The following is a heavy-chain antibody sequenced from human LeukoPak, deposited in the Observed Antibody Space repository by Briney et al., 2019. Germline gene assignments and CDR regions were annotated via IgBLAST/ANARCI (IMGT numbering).Heavy chain of an antibody. CDR1: GGSISSSSYY. Sequence: SETLSLTCTVSGGSISSSSYYWGWIRQPPGKGLEWIGSIYYSGSTYYNPSLKSRVTISVDTSKNQFSLKLISVTAADTAVYYCARARYLYYFDYWGQGTLVTVSS. J-gene: IGHJ4*02. V-gene: IGHV4-39*07. CDR3: ARARYLYYFDY. D-gene: IGHD3-9*01. CDR2: IYYSGST.